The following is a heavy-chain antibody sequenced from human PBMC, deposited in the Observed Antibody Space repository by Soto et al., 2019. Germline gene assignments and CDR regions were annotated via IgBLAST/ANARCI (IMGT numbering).Heavy chain of an antibody. Sequence: PSETLALTCTVSGGCICSSGDDGGWIRQPPGKGLEWIGSIYYSGSTYYNPSLKSRVTISVDTSKNQFSLKLSSVTAADTAVYYCARKDIVATIIDYWGQGTLVTVSS. CDR3: ARKDIVATIIDY. V-gene: IGHV4-39*01. CDR2: IYYSGST. CDR1: GGCICSSGDD. D-gene: IGHD5-12*01. J-gene: IGHJ4*02.